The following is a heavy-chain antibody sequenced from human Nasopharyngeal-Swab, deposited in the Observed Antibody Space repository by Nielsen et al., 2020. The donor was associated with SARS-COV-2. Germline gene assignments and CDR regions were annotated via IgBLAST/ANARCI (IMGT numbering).Heavy chain of an antibody. V-gene: IGHV4-31*03. J-gene: IGHJ6*03. CDR1: GGSIRSAGYF. CDR2: IHYTGSD. Sequence: SETLSLTCTVSGGSIRSAGYFWSWIRQHPGKGLEWIGYIHYTGSDYYNPSLETRVAISVDTSKNQFSLQLNSVTPEDTAVYYCARGGTSGWFQYYYYYMDVWGKGTTVTVSS. CDR3: ARGGTSGWFQYYYYYMDV. D-gene: IGHD6-19*01.